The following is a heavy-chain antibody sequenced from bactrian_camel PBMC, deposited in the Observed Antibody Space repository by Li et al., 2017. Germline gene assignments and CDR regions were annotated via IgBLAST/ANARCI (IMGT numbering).Heavy chain of an antibody. J-gene: IGHJ7*01. CDR2: IYTAGAL. Sequence: DVQLVESGGGSVQAGGSPTLSCVASGATDSIGYMGWFRQAPGKVREGVATIYTAGALYYADSVKGRFTISRDNVDNTVDLRMTNLEPEDTATYYCLADDLCLEWAGLTYYPMDDPDYWGKGTQVTVS. CDR1: GATDSIGY. D-gene: IGHD2*01. V-gene: IGHV3S10*01.